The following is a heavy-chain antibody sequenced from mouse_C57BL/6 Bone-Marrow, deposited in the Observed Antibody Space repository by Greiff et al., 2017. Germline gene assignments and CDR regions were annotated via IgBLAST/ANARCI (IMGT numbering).Heavy chain of an antibody. V-gene: IGHV5-16*01. CDR1: GFTFSDYY. CDR3: AREIYYGNYAAMDY. J-gene: IGHJ4*01. CDR2: INYDGSST. Sequence: EVHLVESEGGLVQPGSSMKLSCTASGFTFSDYYMAWVRQVPEKGLEWVANINYDGSSTNYLDSLKSRFIISRDNAKNILYLQMSSLKSEDTATYYCAREIYYGNYAAMDYWGQGTSVTVSA. D-gene: IGHD2-1*01.